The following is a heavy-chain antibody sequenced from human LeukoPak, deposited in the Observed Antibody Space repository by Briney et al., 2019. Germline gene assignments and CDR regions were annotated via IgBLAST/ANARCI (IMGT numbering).Heavy chain of an antibody. D-gene: IGHD1-26*01. CDR3: ARDFPPGVLGILGY. V-gene: IGHV1-69*04. J-gene: IGHJ4*02. CDR2: IIPILGIA. CDR1: GYTFTGYY. Sequence: ASVKVSCKASGYTFTGYYMHWVRQAPGQGLEWMGRIIPILGIANYAQKFQGRVTITADKSTSTAYMELSSLRSEDTAVYYCARDFPPGVLGILGYWGQGTLVTVSS.